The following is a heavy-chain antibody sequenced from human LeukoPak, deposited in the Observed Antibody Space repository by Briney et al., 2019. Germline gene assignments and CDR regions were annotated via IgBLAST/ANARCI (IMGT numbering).Heavy chain of an antibody. CDR1: GFTFSTYW. CDR2: INQGGSEK. V-gene: IGHV3-7*01. Sequence: GGSLRLSCAPSGFTFSTYWMGWVRQAPGKGLEWLANINQGGSEKYYVDSVKGRFTISRDNAKNSLFLEMNSLRAEDTAVYYCARDVGDLWGQGTLVTVSS. J-gene: IGHJ4*02. D-gene: IGHD2-21*02. CDR3: ARDVGDL.